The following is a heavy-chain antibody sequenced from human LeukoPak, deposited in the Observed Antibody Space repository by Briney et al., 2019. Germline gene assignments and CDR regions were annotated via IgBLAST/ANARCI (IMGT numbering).Heavy chain of an antibody. CDR3: ARAWWELPRGWFDP. J-gene: IGHJ5*02. CDR1: GYTFTSYD. CDR2: MNPNSGNT. D-gene: IGHD1-26*01. V-gene: IGHV1-8*01. Sequence: ASVKVSCKASGYTFTSYDINWVRQATGQGLEWMGWMNPNSGNTGYAQKLQGRVTMTTDTSTSTAYMELRSLRSDDTAVYYCARAWWELPRGWFDPWGQGTLVTVSS.